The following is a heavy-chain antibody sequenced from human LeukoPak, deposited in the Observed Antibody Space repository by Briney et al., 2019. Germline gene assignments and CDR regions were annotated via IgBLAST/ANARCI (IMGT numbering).Heavy chain of an antibody. D-gene: IGHD3-16*01. V-gene: IGHV4-38-2*01. CDR1: GYSLSRGYS. CDR3: ARCDHVWETHGMDAFDL. CDR2: IYRSEST. Sequence: PSETLSLTRGVSGYSLSRGYSWGWIRQPPGKGLEGIGNIYRSESTHYNPSLKSRVTISPDTSKNQFSLKLTSVPASDTAGYYCARCDHVWETHGMDAFDLWGQGTMVTVSS. J-gene: IGHJ3*01.